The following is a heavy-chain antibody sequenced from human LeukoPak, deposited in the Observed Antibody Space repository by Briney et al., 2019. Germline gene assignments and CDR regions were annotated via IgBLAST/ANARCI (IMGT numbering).Heavy chain of an antibody. D-gene: IGHD1-26*01. V-gene: IGHV4-39*01. CDR2: IYYSGST. CDR3: ARGGNYWPQWWFDP. Sequence: SETLSLTCTVSGGSISSSSYYWGWIRQPPGKGLEWIGSIYYSGSTYYNPSLKSRVTISVDTSKNQFSLKLSSVTAADTAVYYCARGGNYWPQWWFDPWGRGTLVSVS. J-gene: IGHJ5*02. CDR1: GGSISSSSYY.